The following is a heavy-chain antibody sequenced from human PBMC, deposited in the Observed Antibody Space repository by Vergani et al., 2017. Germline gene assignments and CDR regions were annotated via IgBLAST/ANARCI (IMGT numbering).Heavy chain of an antibody. CDR3: AREYSSTSGRAFDF. Sequence: QLVESGGGWVQPGGSLRLSCVVSGFDFSSYIMNWVRQAPGKGLEWVSFVSTGTKSRSYAECVKGRFTISSDSAKNSLYLQMDSLRAEETAVYYCAREYSSTSGRAFDFWGQGTKVTVSS. CDR1: GFDFSSYI. J-gene: IGHJ3*01. V-gene: IGHV3-48*01. D-gene: IGHD2-2*01. CDR2: VSTGTKSR.